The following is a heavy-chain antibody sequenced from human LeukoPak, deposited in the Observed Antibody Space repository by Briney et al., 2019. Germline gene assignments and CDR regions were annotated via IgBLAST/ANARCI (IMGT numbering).Heavy chain of an antibody. D-gene: IGHD5-24*01. V-gene: IGHV3-64D*09. J-gene: IGHJ4*02. CDR3: IKDRAGTYSFDY. CDR2: SGGAT. CDR1: GFTLYSYS. Sequence: PGGTLRLSCSASGFTLYSYSMHWLPQAPGKGLEYVSTSGGATYYADSVKGRFTISRDNAKNTLYPQMSSLRAEDTAVYYCIKDRAGTYSFDYWGQGTLVTVSS.